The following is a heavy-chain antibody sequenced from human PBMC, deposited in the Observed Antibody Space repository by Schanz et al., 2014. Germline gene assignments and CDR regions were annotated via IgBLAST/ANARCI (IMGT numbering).Heavy chain of an antibody. J-gene: IGHJ4*02. V-gene: IGHV3-23*04. CDR3: AKVAPAATYLDS. CDR1: GFTFTTYA. CDR2: ISPTGSST. D-gene: IGHD2-2*01. Sequence: EMQLVESGGGLVKPGGSLRLSCAASGFTFTTYAMTWVRQAPGKGLEWVSNISPTGSSTYYADSVQGRFTISRDNAKNSLYLQMNSLTAEDTAVYYCAKVAPAATYLDSWGLGTLVTVSS.